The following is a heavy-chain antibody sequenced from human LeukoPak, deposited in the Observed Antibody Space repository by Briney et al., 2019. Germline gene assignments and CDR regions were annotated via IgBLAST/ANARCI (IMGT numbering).Heavy chain of an antibody. Sequence: SSETLSLTCTVSGGSVSSGSYYWSWIRQPPGEGLEWIGYIYYSGSTNYNPSLKSRVTISVDTSKNQFSLKLSSVTAADTAVYYCARDSPYSSSWYAARYWGQGTLVTVSS. CDR3: ARDSPYSSSWYAARY. J-gene: IGHJ4*02. D-gene: IGHD6-13*01. CDR1: GGSVSSGSYY. CDR2: IYYSGST. V-gene: IGHV4-61*01.